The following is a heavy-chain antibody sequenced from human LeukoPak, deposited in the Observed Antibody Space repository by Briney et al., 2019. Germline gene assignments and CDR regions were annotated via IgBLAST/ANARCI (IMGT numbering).Heavy chain of an antibody. CDR2: IQQDGSEK. V-gene: IGHV3-7*01. CDR1: GFTFSSYW. Sequence: GGSLRLSCAASGFTFSSYWMSWIRQAPGKGLEWVANIQQDGSEKYYVDSVKGRFTISRDNSKNTLYLQMNSLRAEDTAVYYCASPRDNYSGYDSPDLDYWGQGTLVTVSS. J-gene: IGHJ4*02. D-gene: IGHD5-12*01. CDR3: ASPRDNYSGYDSPDLDY.